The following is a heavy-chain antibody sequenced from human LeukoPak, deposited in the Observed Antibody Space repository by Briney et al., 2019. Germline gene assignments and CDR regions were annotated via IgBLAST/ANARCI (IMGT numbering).Heavy chain of an antibody. J-gene: IGHJ3*02. CDR3: ARYPPGRGGLDI. CDR2: ISGSSSYM. CDR1: GFTFSSYA. D-gene: IGHD2-8*02. Sequence: PGGSLRLSCAASGFTFSSYAMSWVRQAPGKGLEWFSSISGSSSYMYYADSVKGRFTISRDNAKNLLYVHMNSLRAEDTAVYYCARYPPGRGGLDIWGQGTMVTVSS. V-gene: IGHV3-21*01.